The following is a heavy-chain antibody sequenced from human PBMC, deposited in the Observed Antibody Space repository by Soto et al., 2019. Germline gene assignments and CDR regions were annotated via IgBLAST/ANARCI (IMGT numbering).Heavy chain of an antibody. J-gene: IGHJ5*01. CDR1: GGSISSDDSY. Sequence: SETLSLTCTVSGGSISSDDSYWSWIRQTPGKGLEWIGYIYHTGNTHYNPSLRSRVSISVDKSKSQFSLKLISVTAADTAVYFCARDEYQLLSSVSWFDSWGQGTLVTVSS. V-gene: IGHV4-30-4*01. CDR2: IYHTGNT. CDR3: ARDEYQLLSSVSWFDS. D-gene: IGHD2-2*01.